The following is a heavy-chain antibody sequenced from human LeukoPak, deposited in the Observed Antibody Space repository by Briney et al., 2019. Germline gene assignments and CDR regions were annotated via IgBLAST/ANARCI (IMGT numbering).Heavy chain of an antibody. CDR1: GYSFTTYW. V-gene: IGHV5-51*01. J-gene: IGHJ4*02. CDR3: ARQGTVAGRPFDY. CDR2: IYPGVSDT. D-gene: IGHD6-19*01. Sequence: GESLKISCKGSGYSFTTYWIGWVRQMPGKGLEWMGIIYPGVSDTRYSPSFQGQVTISADKSISTAHLQWSSLRASDTAMYYCARQGTVAGRPFDYWGQGTLVTVSS.